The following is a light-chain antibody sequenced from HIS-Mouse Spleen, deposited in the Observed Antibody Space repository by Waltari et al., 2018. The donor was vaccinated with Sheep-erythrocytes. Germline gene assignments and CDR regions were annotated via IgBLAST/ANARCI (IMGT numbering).Light chain of an antibody. Sequence: QSVLTQPPSVSAAPGQKVTISCSGSSSNIGNNYVSWYQQLPGTAPKLMIYEVSKRPSGVPDRLSGSKSGNTASLTVSGLQAEDEADYYCSSYAGSNNWVFGGGTKLTVL. CDR3: SSYAGSNNWV. CDR2: EVS. CDR1: SSNIGNNY. J-gene: IGLJ3*02. V-gene: IGLV2-8*01.